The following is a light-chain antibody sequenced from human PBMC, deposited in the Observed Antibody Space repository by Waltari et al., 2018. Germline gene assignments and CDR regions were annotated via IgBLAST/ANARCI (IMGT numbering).Light chain of an antibody. CDR1: SGIDVATFK. J-gene: IGLJ2*01. Sequence: QAVLTQPASLSASPGASVSLTCTFRSGIDVATFKLYWYQPRPGSPPRFLLKCRADSTEQRGSGVPSRFSVSKDSSANAALLLISGLQSEDEADYYCMILYNDAVVFGGGTKLTVL. V-gene: IGLV5-45*01. CDR2: CRADSTE. CDR3: MILYNDAVV.